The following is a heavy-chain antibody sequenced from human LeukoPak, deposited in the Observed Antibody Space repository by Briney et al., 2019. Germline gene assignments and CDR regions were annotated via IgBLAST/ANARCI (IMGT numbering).Heavy chain of an antibody. J-gene: IGHJ4*02. CDR1: GGSISSGSYY. V-gene: IGHV4-61*02. CDR3: ARLIAVAGPFDY. D-gene: IGHD6-19*01. Sequence: SQTLSLTCTVSGGSISSGSYYWSWIRQPAGKGLEWIGRIYTSGSTNYNPSLKSRVTISVDTSKNQFSLKLSSVTAADTAVYYCARLIAVAGPFDYWGQGTLVTVSS. CDR2: IYTSGST.